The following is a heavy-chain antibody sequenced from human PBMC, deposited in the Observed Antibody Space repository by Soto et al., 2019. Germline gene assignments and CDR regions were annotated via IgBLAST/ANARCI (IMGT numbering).Heavy chain of an antibody. CDR1: GFTFSSHA. Sequence: EVQLLESGGGLVQPGGSLRLSCEASGFTFSSHAMSWVRQAPGKGLEWVSAISGSDAGTFDADSVRGRFTISRDNSKNTLYLHMTSLRVEDTAIYYCTKDPCTRSSCYFAFWGEGSLVTVSS. V-gene: IGHV3-23*01. CDR2: ISGSDAGT. CDR3: TKDPCTRSSCYFAF. J-gene: IGHJ4*02. D-gene: IGHD2-2*01.